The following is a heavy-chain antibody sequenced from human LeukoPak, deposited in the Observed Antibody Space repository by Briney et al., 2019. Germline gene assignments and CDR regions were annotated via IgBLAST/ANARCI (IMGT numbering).Heavy chain of an antibody. CDR1: GGTFSSYA. V-gene: IGHV1-69*13. D-gene: IGHD2-2*01. CDR3: ARHSVGYCSSTSCEDDAFDI. J-gene: IGHJ3*02. Sequence: SVKVSXKASGGTFSSYAISWVRQAPGQGLEWMGGIIPIFGTANYAQKFQGRVTITADESTSTAYMELSSLRSEDTAVYYCARHSVGYCSSTSCEDDAFDIWGQGTMVTVSS. CDR2: IIPIFGTA.